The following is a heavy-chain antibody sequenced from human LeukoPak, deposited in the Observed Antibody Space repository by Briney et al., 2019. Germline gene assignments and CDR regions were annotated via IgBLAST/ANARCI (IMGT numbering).Heavy chain of an antibody. CDR2: ISYDGSNK. D-gene: IGHD6-6*01. V-gene: IGHV3-30*04. CDR3: ARDRVVAARSTLLGY. CDR1: GFTFSSYA. Sequence: GGSLRLSCAASGFTFSSYAMHWVRQAPGKGLEWVAVISYDGSNKYYADSVKGRFTISRDNSKNTLYLQMNSLRAEDTAVYYCARDRVVAARSTLLGYWGQGTLVTVSS. J-gene: IGHJ4*02.